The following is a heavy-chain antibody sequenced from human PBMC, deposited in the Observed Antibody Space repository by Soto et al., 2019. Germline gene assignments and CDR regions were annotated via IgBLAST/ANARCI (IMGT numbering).Heavy chain of an antibody. V-gene: IGHV4-28*03. Sequence: SETLSLTCAVSGYSISSSNWLVWIRQPPGKGLEWIGYIYYSGTTYYNPSLKSRVTISVDTSKNQFSLKLNSVTAADTAVYYCARDLWGYCGTDCYPLDVWGQGTTVTVSS. CDR1: GYSISSSNW. CDR2: IYYSGTT. J-gene: IGHJ6*02. D-gene: IGHD2-21*02. CDR3: ARDLWGYCGTDCYPLDV.